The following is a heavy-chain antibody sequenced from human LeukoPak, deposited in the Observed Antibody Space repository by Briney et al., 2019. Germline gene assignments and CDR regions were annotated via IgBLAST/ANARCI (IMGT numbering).Heavy chain of an antibody. V-gene: IGHV3-23*01. D-gene: IGHD3-10*01. CDR1: GFAFSSYA. Sequence: GGSLRLSCAASGFAFSSYAMSWVRQAPGKGLEWVSAINGNGGSTYYADSVKGRFTVSRDNSKNTLYLQMNSLRAEDTAVYYCARGGYYGWGNDFRFDPWGQGTLVTVSS. J-gene: IGHJ5*02. CDR3: ARGGYYGWGNDFRFDP. CDR2: INGNGGST.